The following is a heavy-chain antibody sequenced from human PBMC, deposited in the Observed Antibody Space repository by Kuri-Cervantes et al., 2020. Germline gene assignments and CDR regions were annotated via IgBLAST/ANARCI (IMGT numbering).Heavy chain of an antibody. Sequence: GSLRLSCTVSGGSISNNEWLSWVRQPPGKGLEWIGEIYYSGSANYNPSLKSRVTISVDKSKNQFSLKLSSVTAADTALYYCVVYHVGGGGRGFWGQGSLVTVSS. CDR2: IYYSGSA. J-gene: IGHJ4*02. CDR1: GGSISNNEW. CDR3: VVYHVGGGGRGF. D-gene: IGHD3-22*01. V-gene: IGHV4-4*02.